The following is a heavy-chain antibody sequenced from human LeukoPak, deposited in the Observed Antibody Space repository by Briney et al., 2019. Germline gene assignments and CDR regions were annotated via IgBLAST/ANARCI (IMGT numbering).Heavy chain of an antibody. CDR1: GFTFSSYW. Sequence: GGALRLSCAASGFTFSSYWMSWGRPAPGKGLEWGANIKQDGSEKYYVDSVKGRFTISRDNAKNSLYLQMNSLRAEDTAVYYCAREHIVVVTARFDPWGQGTLVTVSS. CDR3: AREHIVVVTARFDP. J-gene: IGHJ5*02. D-gene: IGHD2-21*02. V-gene: IGHV3-7*01. CDR2: IKQDGSEK.